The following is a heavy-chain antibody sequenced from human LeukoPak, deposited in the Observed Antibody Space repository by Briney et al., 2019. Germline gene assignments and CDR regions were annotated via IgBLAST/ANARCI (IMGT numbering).Heavy chain of an antibody. CDR3: ARGYYYYYCMDV. CDR1: GYTFTSYD. CDR2: MRPGSGNT. V-gene: IGHV1-8*02. J-gene: IGHJ6*03. Sequence: ASVKVSCKASGYTFTSYDINWVRQAAGQGLEWMGWMRPGSGNTGYAESFQGRITLTRDTSTNTAFMELSSLASEDTAVYYCARGYYYYYCMDVWGKGTTVTVSS.